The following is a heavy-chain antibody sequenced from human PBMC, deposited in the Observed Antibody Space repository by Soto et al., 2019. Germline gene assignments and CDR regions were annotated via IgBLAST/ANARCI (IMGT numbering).Heavy chain of an antibody. CDR1: GASIGSYS. Sequence: SETLSLTCAVSGASIGSYSWSWIRQPPGKGLEWIGYIYHSGSTYYNPSLKSRVTISVDRSKNQFSLKLSSVTAADTAVYYCARARVGATWFDPWGQGTLVTVSS. D-gene: IGHD1-26*01. V-gene: IGHV4-30-2*01. CDR3: ARARVGATWFDP. CDR2: IYHSGST. J-gene: IGHJ5*02.